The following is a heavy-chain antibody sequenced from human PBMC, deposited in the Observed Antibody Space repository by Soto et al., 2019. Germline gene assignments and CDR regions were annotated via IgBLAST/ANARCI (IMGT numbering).Heavy chain of an antibody. Sequence: QVQLVQSGAEVKKPGASVKVSCKASGYTFTGYYMHWVRQAPGQGLEWMGWINPNSGGTNYAQKFQGWVTMTRDTSVXXAXMXXSRLRSDDTAVYYCARDLLGLVFGRQQLNNWYFDLWGRGTLVTVSS. CDR3: ARDLLGLVFGRQQLNNWYFDL. J-gene: IGHJ2*01. V-gene: IGHV1-2*04. CDR2: INPNSGGT. D-gene: IGHD6-13*01. CDR1: GYTFTGYY.